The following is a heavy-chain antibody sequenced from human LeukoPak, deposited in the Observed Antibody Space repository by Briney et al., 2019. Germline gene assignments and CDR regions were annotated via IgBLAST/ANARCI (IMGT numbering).Heavy chain of an antibody. CDR2: IDPSDSYT. J-gene: IGHJ4*02. V-gene: IGHV5-10-1*01. Sequence: GESLKISCKGSGYSFTNYWISWVRQMPGKGLEWMGRIDPSDSYTNYSPSFQGHVTISADESISTAYLQWSSLKASDTAMYYCARSMFASGSYYSRDYWGQGTLVTVSS. CDR1: GYSFTNYW. CDR3: ARSMFASGSYYSRDY. D-gene: IGHD3-10*01.